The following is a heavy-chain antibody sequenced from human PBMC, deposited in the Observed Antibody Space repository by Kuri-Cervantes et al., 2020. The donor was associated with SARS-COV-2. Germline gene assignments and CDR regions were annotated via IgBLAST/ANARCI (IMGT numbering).Heavy chain of an antibody. V-gene: IGHV3-15*01. CDR1: GFTFSSYW. CDR3: TTEPYDYVWGSYPYFDY. D-gene: IGHD3-16*02. CDR2: IKSKTDGGTT. J-gene: IGHJ4*02. Sequence: GESLKISCAASGFTFSSYWMSWVRQAPGKGLEWVGRIKSKTDGGTTDYAAPVKGRFTISRDDSKNTLYLQMNSLKTEDTAVYYCTTEPYDYVWGSYPYFDYWGQGTLVTVSS.